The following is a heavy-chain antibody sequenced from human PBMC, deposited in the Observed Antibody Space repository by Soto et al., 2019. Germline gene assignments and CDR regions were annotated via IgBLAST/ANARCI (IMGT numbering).Heavy chain of an antibody. J-gene: IGHJ4*02. CDR2: INAGNGNT. CDR1: GYTFTSYA. D-gene: IGHD6-13*01. CDR3: ARAGYSSSWFHY. V-gene: IGHV1-3*01. Sequence: ASVKVSCKASGYTFTSYAMHWVRQAPGQGLEWMGWINAGNGNTKYSQKFQGRVTITRDTSASTAYMELSSLRSEDTAVYYCARAGYSSSWFHYWGQGTLVTVSS.